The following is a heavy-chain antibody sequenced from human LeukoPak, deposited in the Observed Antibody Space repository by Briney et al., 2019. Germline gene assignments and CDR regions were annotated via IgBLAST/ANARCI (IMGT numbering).Heavy chain of an antibody. CDR3: ARESGFYGSGSRY. D-gene: IGHD3-10*01. J-gene: IGHJ4*02. CDR2: MNPNSGNT. CDR1: GYTFTGNY. V-gene: IGHV1-8*02. Sequence: ASVKVSCKASGYTFTGNYMHWVRQAPGQGLEWMGWMNPNSGNTGYAQKFQGRVTMTRDTSISTAYMELSSLRSEDTAVYYCARESGFYGSGSRYWGQGTLVTVSS.